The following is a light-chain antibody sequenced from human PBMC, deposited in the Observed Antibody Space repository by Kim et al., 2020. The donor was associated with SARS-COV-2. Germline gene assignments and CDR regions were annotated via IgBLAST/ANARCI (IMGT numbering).Light chain of an antibody. CDR1: QTVTSGH. V-gene: IGKV3-20*01. J-gene: IGKJ5*01. Sequence: EIVLTQSPGTLSLSPGERATLSCRASQTVTSGHLAWYQQKPGQAPRLLIYDASTRATGIPDRFSGSGSGTDFTLTISILEPEDFAVYYCQHYVSPPITFGQGTRLEIK. CDR2: DAS. CDR3: QHYVSPPIT.